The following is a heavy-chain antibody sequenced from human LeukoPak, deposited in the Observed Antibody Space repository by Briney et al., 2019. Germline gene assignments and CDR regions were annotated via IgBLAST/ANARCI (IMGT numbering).Heavy chain of an antibody. CDR3: ARDLGAVVVIPRSGYYFDY. J-gene: IGHJ4*02. Sequence: GGSLRLSCAASGFTFSSYSMNWVRQAPGKGLEWVSSITRSSYIYYADSVKGRFTISRDNAKNSPYLQMNSLRAEDTAVYYCARDLGAVVVIPRSGYYFDYWGQGTLVTVSS. CDR1: GFTFSSYS. CDR2: ITRSSYI. D-gene: IGHD3-22*01. V-gene: IGHV3-21*01.